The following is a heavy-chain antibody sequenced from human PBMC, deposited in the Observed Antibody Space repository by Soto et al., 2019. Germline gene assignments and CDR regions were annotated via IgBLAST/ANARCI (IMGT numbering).Heavy chain of an antibody. D-gene: IGHD3-16*01. CDR1: GFNFKNAW. V-gene: IGHV3-15*07. CDR2: IKRENDGGTT. J-gene: IGHJ4*02. Sequence: EVQQVESGGGLVKPGGSLRLSCAASGFNFKNAWMNWVRQAPGKGLDCVGRIKRENDGGTTHYAAPVIGRFTISREDSQSTWFLQRSSLKTEGTDVYYCAAMKTYWGQGTPVTVSS. CDR3: AAMKTY.